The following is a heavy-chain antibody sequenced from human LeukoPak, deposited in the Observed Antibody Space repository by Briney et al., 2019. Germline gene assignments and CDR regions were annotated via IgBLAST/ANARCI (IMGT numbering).Heavy chain of an antibody. V-gene: IGHV3-7*01. CDR3: ARSGRLRSFEFGDY. D-gene: IGHD3-9*01. J-gene: IGHJ4*02. CDR2: IKQDGSEK. Sequence: GGSLRLSCAASGFTFSSYWMSWVRQAPGKGLEWVANIKQDGSEKYYVDPVKGRFTISRDNAKNSMYLQMKSLRAEDTAVYHCARSGRLRSFEFGDYWGQGTLVTVSS. CDR1: GFTFSSYW.